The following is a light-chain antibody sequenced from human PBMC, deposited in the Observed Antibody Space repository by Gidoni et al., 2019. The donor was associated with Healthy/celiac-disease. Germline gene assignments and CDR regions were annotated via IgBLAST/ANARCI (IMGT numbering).Light chain of an antibody. J-gene: IGKJ4*01. CDR3: QQYYRTPT. CDR1: QSVLYASNNKNF. Sequence: DIVVTQSPDSLTVSLGERATFYCKSSQSVLYASNNKNFLAWYQHKPRHPPRLLLYWASTRASGVPDRFIGSGSGTNFTLTISSLQAEDVALYYCQQYYRTPTFGGGTRVEI. CDR2: WAS. V-gene: IGKV4-1*01.